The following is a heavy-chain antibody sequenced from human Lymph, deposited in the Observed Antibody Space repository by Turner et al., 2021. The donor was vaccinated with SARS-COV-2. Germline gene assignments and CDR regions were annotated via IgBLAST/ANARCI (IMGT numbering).Heavy chain of an antibody. V-gene: IGHV4-59*08. CDR1: GGSISSTS. Sequence: QVQLQESGPGLVRPSETLSLTCTVSGGSISSTSWSWIRQSPGRGLEWIGYFYKIGSIDYNPTLRSRVTISVDTSKNQLSLNLNSVTAADTVVYYCARHQGSTSGYDHGMNVWGQGTAVIVSS. CDR3: ARHQGSTSGYDHGMNV. D-gene: IGHD1-1*01. CDR2: FYKIGSI. J-gene: IGHJ6*02.